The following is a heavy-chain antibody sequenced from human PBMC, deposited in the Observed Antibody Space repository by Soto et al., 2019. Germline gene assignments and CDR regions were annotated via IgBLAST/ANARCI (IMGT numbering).Heavy chain of an antibody. CDR1: GGSITNYY. D-gene: IGHD4-4*01. J-gene: IGHJ5*02. CDR2: IYYSGTT. CDR3: ARDYSTYFWFDP. Sequence: PSETLSLTCTVSGGSITNYYWSWIRQPPGKGLEWIGYIYYSGTTSYNPSLKSRVTMSVDTSKNQFSLKLTSVTAADTAVYYCARDYSTYFWFDPWGQGTLVTVSS. V-gene: IGHV4-59*01.